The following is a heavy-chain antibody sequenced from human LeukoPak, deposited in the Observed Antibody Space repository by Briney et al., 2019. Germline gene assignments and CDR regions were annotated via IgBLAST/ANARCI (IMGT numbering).Heavy chain of an antibody. J-gene: IGHJ4*02. CDR1: GFTFSSYW. CDR3: ARAHSSGWYFDY. V-gene: IGHV3-7*01. CDR2: IKQDGSEK. D-gene: IGHD6-19*01. Sequence: GGTLRLSCAASGFTFSSYWMSWVRQAPGKGLEGVANIKQDGSEKYYVDSVKGRFTISRDNAKNSLYLQMNSLRAEDTAVYYCARAHSSGWYFDYWGQGTLVTVSS.